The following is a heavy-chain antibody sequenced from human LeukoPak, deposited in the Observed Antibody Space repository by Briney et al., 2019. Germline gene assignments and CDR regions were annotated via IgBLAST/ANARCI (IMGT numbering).Heavy chain of an antibody. V-gene: IGHV3-21*01. Sequence: GGSLRLSCAASGFTFSSYSMNWVRQAPGKGLEWVSSISSSSSYIYYADSVKGRFTISRDNAKNSLYLQMNSLRAEDTAVYYCARGRGSSYVYYFDYWGQGTLVTVSS. CDR3: ARGRGSSYVYYFDY. D-gene: IGHD6-13*01. CDR1: GFTFSSYS. CDR2: ISSSSSYI. J-gene: IGHJ4*02.